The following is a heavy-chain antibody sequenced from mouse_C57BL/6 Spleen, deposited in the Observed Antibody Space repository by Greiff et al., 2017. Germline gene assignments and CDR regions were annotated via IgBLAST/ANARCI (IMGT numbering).Heavy chain of an antibody. D-gene: IGHD4-1*01. CDR3: ARDSNWALYAMDY. J-gene: IGHJ4*01. Sequence: QVQLQQSGAELVKPGASVKMSCKASGYTFTSYWITWVKQRPGQGLEWIGEIYPGSGSTNYNEKFKSKATLTVDTSSSTAYMQLSSLTSEDSAVYYCARDSNWALYAMDYWGQGTSVTVSS. V-gene: IGHV1-55*01. CDR1: GYTFTSYW. CDR2: IYPGSGST.